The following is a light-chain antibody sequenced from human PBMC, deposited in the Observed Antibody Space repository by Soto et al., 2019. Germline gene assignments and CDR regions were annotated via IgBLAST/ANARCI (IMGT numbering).Light chain of an antibody. CDR2: GAS. CDR1: QSVSRN. CDR3: QKYNNWPLYT. V-gene: IGKV3-15*01. J-gene: IGKJ2*01. Sequence: EIVMTQSPATLSVSPGERATLSCRASQSVSRNLAWYQQKPGQAPRLLIYGASTRATGIPARFSGSGSGTEFTLTISSLQSEDFAVYYCQKYNNWPLYTFGQGTKLEIK.